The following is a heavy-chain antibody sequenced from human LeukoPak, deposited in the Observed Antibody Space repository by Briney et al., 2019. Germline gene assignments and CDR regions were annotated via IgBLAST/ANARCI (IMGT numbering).Heavy chain of an antibody. V-gene: IGHV4-39*01. D-gene: IGHD3-10*01. J-gene: IGHJ4*02. CDR3: ARGDGSGSYD. CDR2: IHYSGRT. CDR1: GGSISSSLYY. Sequence: SETLSLTCTVSGGSISSSLYYWPWIRQSPGKGLAWIGSIHYSGRTYYNPSLKSRLTISVDTSRDRFSLKVNSVTATDTAVYYCARGDGSGSYDWGRGTLVTVSS.